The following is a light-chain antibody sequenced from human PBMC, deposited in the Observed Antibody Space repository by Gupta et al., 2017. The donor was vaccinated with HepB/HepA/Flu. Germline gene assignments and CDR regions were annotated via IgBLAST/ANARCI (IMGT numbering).Light chain of an antibody. Sequence: DTQITQSPSSVSPSVGDRVTITCRASQGISSWLAWHQQKPGKAPKLLIYVASSLQSGVPSRSSGSASGTDFTLTISILHPEDFATYYCQQDNSFPVTFGGGTKMEMK. CDR1: QGISSW. V-gene: IGKV1-12*01. CDR3: QQDNSFPVT. CDR2: VAS. J-gene: IGKJ4*01.